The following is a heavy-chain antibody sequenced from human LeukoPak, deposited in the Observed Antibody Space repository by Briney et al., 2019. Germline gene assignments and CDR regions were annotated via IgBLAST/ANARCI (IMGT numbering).Heavy chain of an antibody. Sequence: PGGSLRLSCAASGLTFSSYSMNWVRQAPGKGLEWVSSISSSSSFIYYADSVQGRFTISRDNAQNSLYLHMNSLRAEDTAVYYCAKDWDYHDSGTSAYWGQGTLVTVSS. CDR1: GLTFSSYS. CDR2: ISSSSSFI. J-gene: IGHJ4*02. CDR3: AKDWDYHDSGTSAY. V-gene: IGHV3-21*01. D-gene: IGHD3-10*01.